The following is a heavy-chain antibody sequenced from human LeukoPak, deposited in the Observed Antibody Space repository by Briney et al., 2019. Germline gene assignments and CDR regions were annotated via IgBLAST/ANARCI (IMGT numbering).Heavy chain of an antibody. Sequence: GGSLRLSCAAPGFSFSTHSLTWVRQAPGKGLQWVATINHDGSEKDYVDSVKGRFTISRDNAENSLYLQLNSLRAEDTAIYYCARGSGWLDYWGQGTLVTVSS. V-gene: IGHV3-7*03. CDR2: INHDGSEK. J-gene: IGHJ4*02. D-gene: IGHD6-19*01. CDR1: GFSFSTHS. CDR3: ARGSGWLDY.